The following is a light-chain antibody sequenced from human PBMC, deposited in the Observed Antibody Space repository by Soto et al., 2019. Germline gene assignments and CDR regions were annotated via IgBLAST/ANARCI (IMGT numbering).Light chain of an antibody. CDR1: QSDSSN. J-gene: IGKJ2*01. CDR2: DAS. Sequence: EIVMTQSPATLSVSPGERATLSCRASQSDSSNLAWYQQKPGQAPRLLIYDASTRASGIPARFSGSGSGTEFTLTISSLQSEDFAVYYCQQYDNWPPYTFGQGTKLEIK. V-gene: IGKV3-15*01. CDR3: QQYDNWPPYT.